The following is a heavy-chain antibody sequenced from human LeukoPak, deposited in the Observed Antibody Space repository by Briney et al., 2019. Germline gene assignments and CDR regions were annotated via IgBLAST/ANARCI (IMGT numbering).Heavy chain of an antibody. V-gene: IGHV1-8*01. CDR2: MNPNSGNT. J-gene: IGHJ3*02. D-gene: IGHD5-24*01. CDR1: VYTLTGYD. Sequence: SVNLSCKASVYTLTGYDVNWVPGSARQALEWMGWMNPNSGNTGYAQKLQGRVTMTRNTSISTAYIEMSSLRSEDTAVYYCAWMATDDGFDIWGKGTMVTVAS. CDR3: AWMATDDGFDI.